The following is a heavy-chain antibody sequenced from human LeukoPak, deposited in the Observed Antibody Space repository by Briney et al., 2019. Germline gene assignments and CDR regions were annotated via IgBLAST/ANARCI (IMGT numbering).Heavy chain of an antibody. Sequence: SETLSLTCTVSGGSISSSSYYWGWIRQPPGKGLEWIGSIYYSGNTYYNPSLKSRVTISVDTSKNQFSLKLSSVTAADTAVYYCARHGGAGLVDYWGRGTLVSVSS. J-gene: IGHJ4*02. D-gene: IGHD3-16*01. CDR3: ARHGGAGLVDY. CDR2: IYYSGNT. CDR1: GGSISSSSYY. V-gene: IGHV4-39*01.